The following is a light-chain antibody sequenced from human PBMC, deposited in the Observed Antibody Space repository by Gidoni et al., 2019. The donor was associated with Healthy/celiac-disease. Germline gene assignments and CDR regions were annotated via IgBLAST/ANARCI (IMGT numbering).Light chain of an antibody. CDR3: QQRSNWPPVLT. CDR1: QSVSSY. J-gene: IGKJ4*01. Sequence: EIVLPQSPATLSLSPGERATLSCRPSQSVSSYLALYQQKPGQAPRLLIYDASNRATGIPARFSGSGSGTDFTLTISSLEPEDVAVYYCQQRSNWPPVLTFGGGTKVEIK. V-gene: IGKV3-11*01. CDR2: DAS.